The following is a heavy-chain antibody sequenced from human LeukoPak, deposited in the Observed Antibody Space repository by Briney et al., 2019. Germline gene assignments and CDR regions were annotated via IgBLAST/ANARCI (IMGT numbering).Heavy chain of an antibody. Sequence: GGSLRLSCAASGFTFSSYTMYWVRQAPGKGLEWVAVIWYDGSNKYHADSVKGRFTISRDNSKNTLYLQMNSLRAEDTALYYCARDRYGANLPVDYWGQGSLVTVSS. D-gene: IGHD4-17*01. CDR3: ARDRYGANLPVDY. J-gene: IGHJ4*02. CDR1: GFTFSSYT. V-gene: IGHV3-30*04. CDR2: IWYDGSNK.